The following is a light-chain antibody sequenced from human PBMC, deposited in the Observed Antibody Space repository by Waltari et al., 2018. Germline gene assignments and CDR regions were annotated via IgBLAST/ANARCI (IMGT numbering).Light chain of an antibody. CDR1: QSVSSSY. Sequence: EIVLTQSPGTLSLSPGERATLSCRASQSVSSSYLAWYQQKPGQAPRLLLYGASSRATGIPDRFSGSGSGTDFTLTISRLEPEDFAVYYCQQRSNWPPYTFGQGTKLEI. CDR2: GAS. J-gene: IGKJ2*01. CDR3: QQRSNWPPYT. V-gene: IGKV3D-20*02.